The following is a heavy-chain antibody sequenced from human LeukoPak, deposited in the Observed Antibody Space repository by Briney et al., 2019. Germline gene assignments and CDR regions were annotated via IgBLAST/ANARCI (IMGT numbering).Heavy chain of an antibody. CDR3: ARHGGSLGYFDY. CDR2: VYDSGTT. CDR1: GGSISTYY. J-gene: IGHJ4*02. D-gene: IGHD1-26*01. V-gene: IGHV4-59*08. Sequence: SETLSLTCSVSGGSISTYYWSWIRQTPGKGLEWIGYVYDSGTTNYNPSLKGRVTISSDTSKNQFSLNLRSVNATDTAIYYCARHGGSLGYFDYWGQGTLVTVSS.